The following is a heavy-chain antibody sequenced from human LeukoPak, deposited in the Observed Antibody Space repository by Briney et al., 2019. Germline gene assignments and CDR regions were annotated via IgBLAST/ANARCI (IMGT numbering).Heavy chain of an antibody. CDR2: IIPILGIA. CDR1: GGTFSSYA. D-gene: IGHD5-18*01. Sequence: SMKVSCKASGGTFSSYAISWVRQAPGQGLEWMGRIIPILGIANYAQKFQGRVTITADKSTSTAYMELSSLRSDDTAVYYCARTSFHYSYGYGGGLYFDYWGQGTLVTVSS. CDR3: ARTSFHYSYGYGGGLYFDY. J-gene: IGHJ4*02. V-gene: IGHV1-69*04.